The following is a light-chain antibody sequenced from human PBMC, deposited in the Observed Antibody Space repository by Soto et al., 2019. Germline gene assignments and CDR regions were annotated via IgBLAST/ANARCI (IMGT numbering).Light chain of an antibody. J-gene: IGLJ2*01. V-gene: IGLV1-40*01. CDR1: SSNIGAGYD. Sequence: QSVLTPPPSVSGAPGQRVTISCTGSSSNIGAGYDVHWYQQLPGTAPKLLIYGNINRPSGVPDRFSGSQSGTSASLAITGLQAEDEADYYCQSYDSSLSGVVFAGGTQLTVL. CDR2: GNI. CDR3: QSYDSSLSGVV.